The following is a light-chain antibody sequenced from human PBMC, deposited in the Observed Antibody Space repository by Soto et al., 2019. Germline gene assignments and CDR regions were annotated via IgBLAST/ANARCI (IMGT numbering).Light chain of an antibody. Sequence: QSVLAQPPSVSGAPGQKVTISCTGSSSNIGAGYDLHWYQQLPGTAPKLLLYGNSNRPSGVPDRFSGSKSGTSASLAITGFQTGDEANYYCGSWDSSLSAYVFATGTKVTVL. CDR2: GNS. CDR3: GSWDSSLSAYV. V-gene: IGLV1-40*01. CDR1: SSNIGAGYD. J-gene: IGLJ1*01.